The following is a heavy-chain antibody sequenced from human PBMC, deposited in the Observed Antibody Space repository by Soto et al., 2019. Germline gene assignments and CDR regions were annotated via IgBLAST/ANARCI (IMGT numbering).Heavy chain of an antibody. CDR1: GFTVSSNY. CDR3: ARVLPQDTAMVTRWGWFDP. D-gene: IGHD5-18*01. Sequence: GGSLRLSCAASGFTVSSNYMSWVRQAPGKGLEWVSVIYSGGSTYYADSVKGRFTISRDNSKNTLYLQMNSLRAEDTAVYYCARVLPQDTAMVTRWGWFDPWGQGTLVTVSS. V-gene: IGHV3-53*01. J-gene: IGHJ5*02. CDR2: IYSGGST.